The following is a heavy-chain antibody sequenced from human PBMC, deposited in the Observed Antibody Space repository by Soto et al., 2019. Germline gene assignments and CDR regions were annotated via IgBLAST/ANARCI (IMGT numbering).Heavy chain of an antibody. V-gene: IGHV4-34*01. D-gene: IGHD6-6*01. Sequence: SETLSLTCAVYGGSFSGYYWSWIRQPPGKGLEWIGEINHSGSTNYNPSLKSRVTISVDTSKNQFSLKLSSVTAADTAVYYCARGYRNRRMAARSGIWFDPWGQGTLVTVSS. CDR1: GGSFSGYY. CDR3: ARGYRNRRMAARSGIWFDP. J-gene: IGHJ5*02. CDR2: INHSGST.